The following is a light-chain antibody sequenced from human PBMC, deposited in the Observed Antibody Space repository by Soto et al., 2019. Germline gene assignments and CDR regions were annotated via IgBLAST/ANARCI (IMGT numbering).Light chain of an antibody. CDR1: QSVSSN. CDR3: QQYNNWPPVT. CDR2: GAS. V-gene: IGKV3-15*01. J-gene: IGKJ1*01. Sequence: EIVMTQYPATLSVSPGERATLPCRASQSVSSNVAWYKQKPGQAPRLLISGASTRATGIPGRFSGSGSGTEFTLTISSLQSEDFAVYYCQQYNNWPPVTVGQGTKVEIK.